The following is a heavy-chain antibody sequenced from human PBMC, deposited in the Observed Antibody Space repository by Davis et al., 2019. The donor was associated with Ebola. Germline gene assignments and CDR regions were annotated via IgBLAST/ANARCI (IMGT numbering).Heavy chain of an antibody. D-gene: IGHD1-26*01. CDR2: ISGGGSST. J-gene: IGHJ4*02. CDR1: GFTFSSYA. CDR3: AKVAWERADLNYFDY. V-gene: IGHV3-23*01. Sequence: GESLKISCAASGFTFSSYAMSWVRQAPGKGLEWVSAISGGGSSTYYADSVKGRFTISRDNSKNTLYLQMNSLRAEDTAVYYGAKVAWERADLNYFDYWGQGTQVTVSS.